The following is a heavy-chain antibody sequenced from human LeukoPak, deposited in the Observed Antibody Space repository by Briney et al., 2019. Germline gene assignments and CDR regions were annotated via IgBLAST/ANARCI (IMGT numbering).Heavy chain of an antibody. CDR1: GFTFSSYG. CDR3: ARGVGATTPQYFQH. V-gene: IGHV3-33*01. CDR2: IWYDGSNK. J-gene: IGHJ1*01. Sequence: PGGSLRLSCAASGFTFSSYGMHWVRQAPDKGLEWVAVIWYDGSNKYYADSVKGRFTISRDNSKNTLYLQMNSLRAEDTAVYYCARGVGATTPQYFQHWGQGTLVTVSS. D-gene: IGHD1-26*01.